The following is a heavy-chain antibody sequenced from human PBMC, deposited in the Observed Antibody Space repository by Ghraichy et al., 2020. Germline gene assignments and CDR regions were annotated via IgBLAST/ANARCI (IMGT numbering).Heavy chain of an antibody. CDR1: GLTFTTYS. J-gene: IGHJ5*02. Sequence: GGSLRLSCAASGLTFTTYSMHWVRQAPGKGLEWVAVISYDGTNKYYADSVKGRFTISRDNSKNTLFLQMISLRAEDTAVYYCARDRIPASGEFWFDPWGQGTLVTVSS. D-gene: IGHD6-13*01. CDR3: ARDRIPASGEFWFDP. V-gene: IGHV3-30-3*01. CDR2: ISYDGTNK.